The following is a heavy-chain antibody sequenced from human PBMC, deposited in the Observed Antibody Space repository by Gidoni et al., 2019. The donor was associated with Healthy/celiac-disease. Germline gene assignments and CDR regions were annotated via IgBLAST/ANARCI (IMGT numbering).Heavy chain of an antibody. CDR1: GFLFSNYA. V-gene: IGHV3-23*01. CDR3: AKRGKRSGSYPIDY. Sequence: EVQLLVSGGGLVRSAGSLRLSCASSGFLFSNYAMNWVRQAPGKGLEWVSGISGSGSSTYYADSVKGRFTISRDNSKNTVYRQMNSLRAEDTAVYYCAKRGKRSGSYPIDYWGQGTLVTVSS. D-gene: IGHD3-10*01. CDR2: ISGSGSST. J-gene: IGHJ4*02.